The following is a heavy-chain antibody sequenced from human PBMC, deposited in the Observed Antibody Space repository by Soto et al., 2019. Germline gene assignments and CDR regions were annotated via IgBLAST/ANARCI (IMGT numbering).Heavy chain of an antibody. D-gene: IGHD3-22*01. CDR1: GYTFISYA. CDR3: ASPGSYMTVAFDP. V-gene: IGHV1-3*01. Sequence: QVQLVQSGAEVKKPGSSVNISCKASGYTFISYAIHWARQAPGQRIEWMVWINAGNGNTKYSQKFQGRATITTDTSASTVYMELSSRRSEDTATYNCASPGSYMTVAFDPWGQGTTVTVSS. CDR2: INAGNGNT. J-gene: IGHJ3*01.